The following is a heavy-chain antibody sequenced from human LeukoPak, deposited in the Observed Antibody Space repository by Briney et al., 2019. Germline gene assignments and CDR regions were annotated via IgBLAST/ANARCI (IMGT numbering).Heavy chain of an antibody. V-gene: IGHV3-74*01. D-gene: IGHD3-10*01. CDR3: AEAASVRGVSY. J-gene: IGHJ4*02. CDR2: INGDGSTT. Sequence: GGSLRLSCAASGFTFSSYWKHWVRQAPGKGPLWVSHINGDGSTTNYPDSVKGRFTISRDNAKNTLYLQMNSLRAEDTAVYYCAEAASVRGVSYWGQGTLDTVSS. CDR1: GFTFSSYW.